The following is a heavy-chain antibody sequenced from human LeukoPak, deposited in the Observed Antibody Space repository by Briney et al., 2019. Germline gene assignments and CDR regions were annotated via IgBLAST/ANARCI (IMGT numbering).Heavy chain of an antibody. Sequence: PGGSLRLSCAASGFTVSNNYMRWVRQAPGKGLEWVSLIYSGGATFYADAVKGRFTISRDNSKNTLYLQMNSLRAEDTAVYYCARVYSGYDGHDAFDIWGQGTMVTVSS. CDR1: GFTVSNNY. D-gene: IGHD5-12*01. CDR3: ARVYSGYDGHDAFDI. J-gene: IGHJ3*02. CDR2: IYSGGAT. V-gene: IGHV3-66*01.